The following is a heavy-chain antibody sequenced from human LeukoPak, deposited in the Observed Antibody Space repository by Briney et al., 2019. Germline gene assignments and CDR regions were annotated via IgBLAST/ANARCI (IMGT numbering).Heavy chain of an antibody. CDR2: IYTSGST. Sequence: SETLSLTCTVSGGSISSYYWSWIRQPAGKGLEWIGRIYTSGSTNYNPSLKSRVTMSVDTSKNQFSLKLSSVTAADTAVYYCARGGTYSSSLDSFDYWGQGTLVTVSS. V-gene: IGHV4-4*07. D-gene: IGHD6-6*01. CDR1: GGSISSYY. CDR3: ARGGTYSSSLDSFDY. J-gene: IGHJ4*02.